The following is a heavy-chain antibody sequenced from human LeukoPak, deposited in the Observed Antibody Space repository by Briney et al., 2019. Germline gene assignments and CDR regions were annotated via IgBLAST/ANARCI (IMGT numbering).Heavy chain of an antibody. J-gene: IGHJ5*02. CDR1: GGTFSSYA. D-gene: IGHD1-20*01. Sequence: EASVRVSCKASGGTFSSYAISWVRQAPGQGLEWMGIINPSGGSTSYAQKFQGRVTMTRDTSTSTVYMELSSLRSEDTAVYYCARELSNANNWKNNWFDPWGQGTLVTVSS. CDR2: INPSGGST. V-gene: IGHV1-46*01. CDR3: ARELSNANNWKNNWFDP.